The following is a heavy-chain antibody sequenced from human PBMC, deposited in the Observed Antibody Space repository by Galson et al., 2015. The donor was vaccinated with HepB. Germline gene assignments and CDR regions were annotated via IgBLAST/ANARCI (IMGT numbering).Heavy chain of an antibody. CDR3: ARGMGNFWSGYLYYYYYYMDV. Sequence: SVKVSCKASGYTFTSYDINWVRQATGQGLEWMGWMNPNSGNTGYAQKFQGRVTMTRNTSISTAYMELSSLRSEDTAVYYCARGMGNFWSGYLYYYYYYMDVWGKATTVTVSS. D-gene: IGHD3-3*01. V-gene: IGHV1-8*01. CDR2: MNPNSGNT. CDR1: GYTFTSYD. J-gene: IGHJ6*03.